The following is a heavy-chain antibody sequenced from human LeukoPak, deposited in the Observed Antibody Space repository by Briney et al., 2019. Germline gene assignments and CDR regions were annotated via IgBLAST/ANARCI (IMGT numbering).Heavy chain of an antibody. CDR3: ARDYDILTGYYTNYYYYGMDV. CDR1: GYTFTSYA. CDR2: INTNTGNP. V-gene: IGHV7-4-1*01. J-gene: IGHJ6*02. Sequence: ASVKVSCKASGYTFTSYAMNGVRQAPGRGREWMGWINTNTGNPTYAQGFTGRFVFSLDTSVSTAYLQICSLKAEDTAVYYCARDYDILTGYYTNYYYYGMDVWGQGTTVTVSS. D-gene: IGHD3-9*01.